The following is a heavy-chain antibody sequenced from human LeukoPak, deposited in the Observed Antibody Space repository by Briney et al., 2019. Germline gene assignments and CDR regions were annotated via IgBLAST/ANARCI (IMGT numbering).Heavy chain of an antibody. V-gene: IGHV4-34*01. CDR2: INHSGST. CDR3: ARARIVGATTGFDP. J-gene: IGHJ5*02. Sequence: KSSETLSLTCAVYGGSFSGYYWSWIRQPPGKGLEWIGEINHSGSTNYNPSLKSRVTISVDTSKNQFSLKLSSVTAADTAVYYCARARIVGATTGFDPWGQGTLVTVSS. D-gene: IGHD1-26*01. CDR1: GGSFSGYY.